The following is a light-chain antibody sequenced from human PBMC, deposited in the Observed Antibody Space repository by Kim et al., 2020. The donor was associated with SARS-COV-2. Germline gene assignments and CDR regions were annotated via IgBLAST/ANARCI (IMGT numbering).Light chain of an antibody. Sequence: EIVLTQSPGTLSLSPGERATLSCRASQSVSSSYLAWYQQKPGQAPRLLIYGASSRATGIPDRFSGSGSGTDFTLTISRLEPEDFAVYYCKQYGRSPPRTFGQGTKVDIK. J-gene: IGKJ1*01. V-gene: IGKV3-20*01. CDR2: GAS. CDR1: QSVSSSY. CDR3: KQYGRSPPRT.